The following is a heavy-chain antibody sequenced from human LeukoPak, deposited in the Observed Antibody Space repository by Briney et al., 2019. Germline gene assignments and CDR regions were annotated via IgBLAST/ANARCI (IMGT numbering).Heavy chain of an antibody. CDR2: MYSSGST. CDR1: GVSFSSYY. CDR3: ARERIRPSLGSDAFDI. V-gene: IGHV4-59*12. Sequence: SETLSLTCTVSGVSFSSYYWSWIRQPPGKGLEWIGYMYSSGSTNYTPSLKSRVTISGDTSKNQFSLKLTSVTAADTAVYYCARERIRPSLGSDAFDIWGQGTMVTVSS. D-gene: IGHD3-3*02. J-gene: IGHJ3*02.